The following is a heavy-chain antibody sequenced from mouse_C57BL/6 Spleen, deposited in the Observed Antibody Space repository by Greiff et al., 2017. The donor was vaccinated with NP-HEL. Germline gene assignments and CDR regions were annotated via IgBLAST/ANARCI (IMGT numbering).Heavy chain of an antibody. CDR2: IYPRSGNT. J-gene: IGHJ3*01. Sequence: VHLVESGAELARPGASVKLSCKASGYTFTSYGISWVKQRTGQGLEWIGEIYPRSGNTYYNEKFKGKATLTADKSSSTAYMELRSLTSEDAAVYFCARDGSDYDWTYWGQGTLVTVSA. V-gene: IGHV1-81*01. CDR1: GYTFTSYG. CDR3: ARDGSDYDWTY. D-gene: IGHD2-4*01.